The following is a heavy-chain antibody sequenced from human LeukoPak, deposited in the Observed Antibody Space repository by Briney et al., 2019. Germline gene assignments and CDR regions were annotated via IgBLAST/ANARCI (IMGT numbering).Heavy chain of an antibody. J-gene: IGHJ4*02. CDR2: IFGSGGSA. CDR3: GKTTAGYSSGRFPGWPVDY. D-gene: IGHD6-19*01. V-gene: IGHV3-23*01. Sequence: GGSLRLSCAASGFTFNSYAMYLVRQAPGKGLEWISGIFGSGGSAHYADSVKGRFTISRDNSKNTLYLQMNSLRAEDTAVYYCGKTTAGYSSGRFPGWPVDYWGQGTLVTVSS. CDR1: GFTFNSYA.